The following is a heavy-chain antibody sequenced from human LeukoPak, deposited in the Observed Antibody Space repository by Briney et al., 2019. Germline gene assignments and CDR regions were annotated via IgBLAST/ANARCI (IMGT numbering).Heavy chain of an antibody. J-gene: IGHJ4*02. CDR2: IYPDDSDI. CDR1: GYSFTSYW. V-gene: IGHV5-51*01. CDR3: ARRSDRKAFDY. Sequence: GESLKISCKGSGYSFTSYWIGWVRQMPGKGLEWVGLIYPDDSDIRYSPSFQGHVTISADKSTSTAYLQWVSLKASDTAMYYCARRSDRKAFDYWGQGTLVTVSS. D-gene: IGHD3-22*01.